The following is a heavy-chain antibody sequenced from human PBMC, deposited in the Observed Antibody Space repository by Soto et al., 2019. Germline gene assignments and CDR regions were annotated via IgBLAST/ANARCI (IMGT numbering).Heavy chain of an antibody. CDR1: GFTFSSYA. Sequence: GGSLRLSCGASGFTFSSYAMSWVRQAPGKGLEWVSAISGSGGSTYYADSVKGRFTISRDNSKNTLYLQMNSLRAEDTAVYYCAKARGYSGYDYRSFASGGMDVWGQGTTVTVSS. CDR3: AKARGYSGYDYRSFASGGMDV. D-gene: IGHD5-12*01. CDR2: ISGSGGST. J-gene: IGHJ6*02. V-gene: IGHV3-23*01.